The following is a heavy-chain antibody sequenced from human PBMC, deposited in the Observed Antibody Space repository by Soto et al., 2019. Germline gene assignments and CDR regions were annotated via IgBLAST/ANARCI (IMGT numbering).Heavy chain of an antibody. D-gene: IGHD6-13*01. Sequence: GASVKVSCKASGYTFTSYYMHWVRQAPGQGLEWMGIINPSGGSTSYAQKFQGRVTMTRDTSTSTVYMELSSLRSEDTAVYYCAREISRKAAAGPRFDPWGQGTLVTAPQ. J-gene: IGHJ5*02. CDR3: AREISRKAAAGPRFDP. V-gene: IGHV1-46*01. CDR2: INPSGGST. CDR1: GYTFTSYY.